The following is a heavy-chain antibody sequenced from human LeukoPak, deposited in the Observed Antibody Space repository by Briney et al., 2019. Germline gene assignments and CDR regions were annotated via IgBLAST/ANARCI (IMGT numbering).Heavy chain of an antibody. J-gene: IGHJ4*02. Sequence: ASVKVSCKASGYSFTSYAMHWVRQALGQRPEWMGWINVDSGNTKYSEKFQDRVTITRDTSAGTAYVELSRLSSEDTAIYYCARDHRANGKFVSATTFDFWGQGTLVTVSS. CDR2: INVDSGNT. V-gene: IGHV1-3*01. CDR3: ARDHRANGKFVSATTFDF. D-gene: IGHD2/OR15-2a*01. CDR1: GYSFTSYA.